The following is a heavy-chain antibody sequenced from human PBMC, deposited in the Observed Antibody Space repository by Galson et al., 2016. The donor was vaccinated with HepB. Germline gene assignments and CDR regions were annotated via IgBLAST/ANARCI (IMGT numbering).Heavy chain of an antibody. CDR1: GFAFSYYT. CDR3: TRESPSGISPSSGMYYFDF. V-gene: IGHV3-30*04. D-gene: IGHD1-26*01. CDR2: ISYDGSEK. J-gene: IGHJ4*02. Sequence: SLRLSCAASGFAFSYYTMHWVRQAPGKGLEWVSFISYDGSEKYFADSVKGRFTISRDNSKNTLHLQMNSLRTEDTAVYFCTRESPSGISPSSGMYYFDFWGQGALVTVSS.